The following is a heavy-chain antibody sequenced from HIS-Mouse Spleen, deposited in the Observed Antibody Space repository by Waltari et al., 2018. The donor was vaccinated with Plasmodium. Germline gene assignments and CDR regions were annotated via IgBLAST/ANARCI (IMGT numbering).Heavy chain of an antibody. J-gene: IGHJ4*02. D-gene: IGHD6-13*01. CDR1: GYTFTGYY. Sequence: QVQLVQSGAEVKKPGASVKVSCKASGYTFTGYYMHWVRQAPGQGLEWMGWNKPNSGGTNDAQKVQGRVTMTRDTAISTAYMELSRLGSDDTAVYYCARVGALQLVFDYWGQGTLVTVSS. CDR3: ARVGALQLVFDY. CDR2: NKPNSGGT. V-gene: IGHV1-2*02.